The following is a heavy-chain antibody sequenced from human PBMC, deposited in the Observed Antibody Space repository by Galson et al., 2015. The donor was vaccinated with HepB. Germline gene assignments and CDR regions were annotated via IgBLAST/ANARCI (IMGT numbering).Heavy chain of an antibody. CDR3: ASIAAGGYYYYMDV. CDR1: GGTFSSYA. J-gene: IGHJ6*03. CDR2: IIPIFGTA. V-gene: IGHV1-69*13. D-gene: IGHD6-6*01. Sequence: SVKVSCKASGGTFSSYAISWVRQAPGQGLEWMGGIIPIFGTANYAQKFQGRVTITADESTSTAYMELSSLRSEDTAVYYCASIAAGGYYYYMDVWGKGTTVTVSS.